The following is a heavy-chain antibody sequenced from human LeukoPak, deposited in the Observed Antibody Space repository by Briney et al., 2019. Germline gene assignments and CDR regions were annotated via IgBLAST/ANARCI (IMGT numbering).Heavy chain of an antibody. Sequence: KLGESLKISCQGSGYSSSRYWIGWVRQMPGKGLEWMGIIYPGDSDTRYSPSFQGQVTISADKSISTAYLQWSSLKASGTAMYYCARQNTVTTEIYYYYMDVWGKGTTVTVSS. D-gene: IGHD4-11*01. CDR1: GYSSSRYW. J-gene: IGHJ6*03. CDR3: ARQNTVTTEIYYYYMDV. CDR2: IYPGDSDT. V-gene: IGHV5-51*01.